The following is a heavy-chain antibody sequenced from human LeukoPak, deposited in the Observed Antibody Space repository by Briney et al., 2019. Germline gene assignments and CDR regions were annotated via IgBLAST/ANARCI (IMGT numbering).Heavy chain of an antibody. V-gene: IGHV1-3*01. CDR2: INPGNGET. CDR1: GYIFTNYA. D-gene: IGHD6-13*01. CDR3: ARAPRNSSTMLDF. Sequence: ASVKTSCKGSGYIFTNYAVQWVRQAPGQSLEWLGWINPGNGETRYSRKFQGRVIMTRDTSTSTAYMDLSSLRSDDTAVYHCARAPRNSSTMLDFWGQGTLVTVSS. J-gene: IGHJ4*02.